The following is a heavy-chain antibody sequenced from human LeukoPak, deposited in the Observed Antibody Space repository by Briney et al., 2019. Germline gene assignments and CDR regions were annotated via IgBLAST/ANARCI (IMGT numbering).Heavy chain of an antibody. D-gene: IGHD6-13*01. Sequence: GGSLRLSCAASGFTVSSNYMSWVRQAPGKGLEWVAVIYSGGSTYYADSVKGRFTISRDNSKNTLYLQMNSLRAEDTAVYYCARHPQLLAADTGYWGQGTLVTVSS. CDR1: GFTVSSNY. V-gene: IGHV3-53*01. CDR3: ARHPQLLAADTGY. J-gene: IGHJ4*02. CDR2: IYSGGST.